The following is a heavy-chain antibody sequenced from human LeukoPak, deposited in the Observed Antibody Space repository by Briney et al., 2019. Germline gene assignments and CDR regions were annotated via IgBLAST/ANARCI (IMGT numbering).Heavy chain of an antibody. CDR2: INHSGST. V-gene: IGHV4-34*01. D-gene: IGHD1-7*01. J-gene: IGHJ6*02. Sequence: ASETLSLTCAVYGGSFSGYYWSWIRQPPGKGLEWIGVINHSGSTNYNPSLKSRVTISVDTSKNQFSLKLSSVTAADTAVYYCARANWNFANENYGMDVWGQGTTVTVSS. CDR1: GGSFSGYY. CDR3: ARANWNFANENYGMDV.